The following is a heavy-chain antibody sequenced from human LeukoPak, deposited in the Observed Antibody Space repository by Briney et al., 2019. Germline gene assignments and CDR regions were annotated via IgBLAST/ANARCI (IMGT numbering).Heavy chain of an antibody. V-gene: IGHV4-31*11. Sequence: SETLSLTCAVSGGSISSGGYYWSWIRQHPGKGLEWIGYIYYSGSTYYNPSLKSRVTISVDKSKNQFSLKLSPVTAADTAVYYCARDRDLDCSSTSCYYYYGMDVWGQGTTVTVSS. J-gene: IGHJ6*02. CDR3: ARDRDLDCSSTSCYYYYGMDV. CDR2: IYYSGST. D-gene: IGHD2-2*01. CDR1: GGSISSGGYY.